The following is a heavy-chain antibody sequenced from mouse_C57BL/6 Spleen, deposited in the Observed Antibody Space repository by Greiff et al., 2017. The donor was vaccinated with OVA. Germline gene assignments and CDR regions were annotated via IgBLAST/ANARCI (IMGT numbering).Heavy chain of an antibody. Sequence: QVQLQQPGAELVRPGSSVKLSCKASGYTFTSYWMHLVKQRPIQGLEWIGNIDPSDSETHYNQKFTDKATLTVDKSSSTAYMQLSSLTSEDSAVYYCARYGNYEDWYFDVWGTGTTVTVSS. CDR2: IDPSDSET. J-gene: IGHJ1*03. CDR3: ARYGNYEDWYFDV. CDR1: GYTFTSYW. V-gene: IGHV1-52*01. D-gene: IGHD2-1*01.